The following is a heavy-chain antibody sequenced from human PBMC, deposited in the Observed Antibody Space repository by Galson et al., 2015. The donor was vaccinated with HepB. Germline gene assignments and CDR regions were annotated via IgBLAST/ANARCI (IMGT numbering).Heavy chain of an antibody. V-gene: IGHV4-61*02. CDR1: GGSISSGSYY. J-gene: IGHJ4*02. CDR2: IYTSGST. Sequence: LSLTCTVSGGSISSGSYYWSWIRQPAGKGLEWIGRIYTSGSTNYNPSLKSRVTISVDTSKNQFSLKLSSVTAADTAVYYCAREKEFSDSSGWYFPGIFDYWGQGTLVTVSS. D-gene: IGHD6-19*01. CDR3: AREKEFSDSSGWYFPGIFDY.